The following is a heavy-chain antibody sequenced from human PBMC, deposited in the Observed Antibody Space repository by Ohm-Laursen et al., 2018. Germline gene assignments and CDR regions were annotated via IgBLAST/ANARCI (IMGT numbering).Heavy chain of an antibody. Sequence: SLRLSCAASGFTFSSDTMSWVRQAPGKGLEWVSSISGSGGSTYYADSVRGRFTISRDNSKNTLYVQMNSLRAEDTAVYYCAKSLIAVGYYGMDVWGQGTTVTVSS. CDR2: ISGSGGST. CDR1: GFTFSSDT. CDR3: AKSLIAVGYYGMDV. J-gene: IGHJ6*02. V-gene: IGHV3-23*01. D-gene: IGHD6-19*01.